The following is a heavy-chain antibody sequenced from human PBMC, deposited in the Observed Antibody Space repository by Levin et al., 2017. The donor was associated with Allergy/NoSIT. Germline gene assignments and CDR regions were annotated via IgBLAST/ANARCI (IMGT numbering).Heavy chain of an antibody. V-gene: IGHV3-20*04. Sequence: GGSLRLSCAASGFTFDDYGMSWVRQAPGKGLEWVSGLNWNGASTGYADSVKGRFTISRDNAKNSLYLQLNSLRAEDTAFYYCARESRGACDIWGQGTMVTVSS. CDR2: LNWNGAST. D-gene: IGHD3-16*01. CDR3: ARESRGACDI. J-gene: IGHJ3*02. CDR1: GFTFDDYG.